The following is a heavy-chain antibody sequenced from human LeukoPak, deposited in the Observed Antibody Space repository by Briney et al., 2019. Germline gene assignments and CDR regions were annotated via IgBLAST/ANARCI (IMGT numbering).Heavy chain of an antibody. Sequence: PGASLLLSCAASGFTFSSCAMYWVRQAPGKGLEWVAVISYDGSDKFYAYSVKGRFTISRDSYKNTLYLQMNSLSPEDTAVYYCARARPSMWIDYWGQGTLVTVSS. J-gene: IGHJ4*02. CDR1: GFTFSSCA. D-gene: IGHD5-12*01. CDR3: ARARPSMWIDY. V-gene: IGHV3-30*04. CDR2: ISYDGSDK.